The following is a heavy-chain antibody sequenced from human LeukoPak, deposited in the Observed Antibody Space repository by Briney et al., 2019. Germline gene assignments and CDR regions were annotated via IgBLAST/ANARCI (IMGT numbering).Heavy chain of an antibody. CDR3: ARGGYDFWSGYHRYYYYGMDV. CDR1: GGSISSYY. CDR2: INHSGST. Sequence: PSETLSLTCTVSGGSISSYYWSWIRQPPGKGLEWIGEINHSGSTNYNPSLKSRVTISVDTSKNQFSLKLSSVTAADTAVYYCARGGYDFWSGYHRYYYYGMDVWGQGTTVTVSS. J-gene: IGHJ6*02. D-gene: IGHD3-3*01. V-gene: IGHV4-34*01.